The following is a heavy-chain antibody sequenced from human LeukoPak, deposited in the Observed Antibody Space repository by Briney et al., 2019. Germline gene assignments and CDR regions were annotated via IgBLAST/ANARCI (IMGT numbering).Heavy chain of an antibody. V-gene: IGHV1-69*13. D-gene: IGHD3-9*01. Sequence: SVKVSCKASGGTFSSYAISWVRQAPGQGLEWMGGIIPIFGTANYAQKFQGRVTITADESTSTAYMELSSLRSEDTAVFYCARGGGTTYYDILTGYKKNWFAPWGQGTLVTVSS. CDR2: IIPIFGTA. CDR1: GGTFSSYA. CDR3: ARGGGTTYYDILTGYKKNWFAP. J-gene: IGHJ5*02.